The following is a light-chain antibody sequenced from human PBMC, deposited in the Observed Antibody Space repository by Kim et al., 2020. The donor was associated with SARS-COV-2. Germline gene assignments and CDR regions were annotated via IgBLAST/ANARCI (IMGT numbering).Light chain of an antibody. Sequence: SQGKRATLSCRASHSVRSSYLAWYQQRPGHAPRLLIYGASSRATGIPDRFSGSGSGTDFTLTISRLEPEDFAVYYCQQYGSSPLTFGGGTKVDIK. CDR3: QQYGSSPLT. J-gene: IGKJ4*01. CDR2: GAS. CDR1: HSVRSSY. V-gene: IGKV3-20*01.